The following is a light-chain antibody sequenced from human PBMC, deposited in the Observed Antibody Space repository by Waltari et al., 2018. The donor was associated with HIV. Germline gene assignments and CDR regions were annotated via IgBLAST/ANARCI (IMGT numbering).Light chain of an antibody. CDR2: GTT. Sequence: QTVVTQEPSLTVSPGGTVTLTCASSTGAVTSGYSPNWFQQKPGQAPRALIYGTTNKHSWTPARCSGSLLGGKAALTLSGVQPEDEAEYYCLLYYGGAWVFGGGTKLTVL. CDR1: TGAVTSGYS. CDR3: LLYYGGAWV. J-gene: IGLJ3*02. V-gene: IGLV7-43*01.